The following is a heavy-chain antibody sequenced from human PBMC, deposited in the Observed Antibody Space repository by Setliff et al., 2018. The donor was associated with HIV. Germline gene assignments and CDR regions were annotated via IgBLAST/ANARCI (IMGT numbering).Heavy chain of an antibody. D-gene: IGHD3-10*01. J-gene: IGHJ6*03. CDR3: ARDWNGSGRAMDV. CDR2: IWYDGSNK. Sequence: LRLSCTASGFTFSSYGMHWVRQAPGKGLGWVALIWYDGSNKNYADSVKCRFTISRDKSKNTVSLQMNSLRPEYTAVYYCARDWNGSGRAMDVWGKGTTVTVSS. V-gene: IGHV3-33*01. CDR1: GFTFSSYG.